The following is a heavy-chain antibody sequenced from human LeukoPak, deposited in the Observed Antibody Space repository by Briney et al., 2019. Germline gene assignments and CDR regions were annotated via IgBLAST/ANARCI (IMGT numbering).Heavy chain of an antibody. J-gene: IGHJ4*02. CDR2: INWNGGST. CDR3: ARWDDFPGGVGYFDY. CDR1: GFTFDDYG. V-gene: IGHV3-20*04. D-gene: IGHD3-3*01. Sequence: GGSLRLSRAASGFTFDDYGMSWVRQAPGKGLEWVSGINWNGGSTGYADSVKGRFTISRDNAKNSLYLQMNSLRAEDTALYYCARWDDFPGGVGYFDYWGQGTLVTVSS.